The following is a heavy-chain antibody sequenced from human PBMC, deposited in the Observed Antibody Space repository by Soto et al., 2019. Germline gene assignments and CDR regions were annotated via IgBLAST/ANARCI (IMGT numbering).Heavy chain of an antibody. CDR3: ARAGATVTLYFDY. V-gene: IGHV1-18*01. Sequence: ASVKVSCKASGYPFSIFGVSWVRQAPGQGLEWMGWITNNNYNTNYAEKFQGRVTMTTDTSTSTAYMELMSLASDDTAVYYCARAGATVTLYFDYWGQGTPVTVSS. CDR2: ITNNNYNT. D-gene: IGHD4-17*01. J-gene: IGHJ4*02. CDR1: GYPFSIFG.